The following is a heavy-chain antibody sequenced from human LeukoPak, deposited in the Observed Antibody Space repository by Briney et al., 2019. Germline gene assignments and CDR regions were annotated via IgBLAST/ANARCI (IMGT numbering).Heavy chain of an antibody. D-gene: IGHD3-9*01. CDR2: INTNTGNP. CDR3: AREGGELRYFDWFATTFDAFDI. V-gene: IGHV7-4-1*02. J-gene: IGHJ3*02. CDR1: GYTFTSYA. Sequence: VSVKVSCKASGYTFTSYAMNWVRQAPGQGLEWMGWINTNTGNPTYAQGFTGRFVFSLDTSVSTAYLQISSLKAEDTAVYYCAREGGELRYFDWFATTFDAFDIWGQGTMVTVSS.